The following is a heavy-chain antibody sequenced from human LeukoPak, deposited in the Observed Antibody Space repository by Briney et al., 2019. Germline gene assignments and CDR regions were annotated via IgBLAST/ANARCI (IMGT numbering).Heavy chain of an antibody. CDR2: INHSGST. J-gene: IGHJ4*02. CDR1: GGSFSGYY. D-gene: IGHD3-3*01. Sequence: SETLSLTCAVYGGSFSGYYWSWIRQPPGKGLEWIGEINHSGSTNHNPSLKSRVTISVDTSKNQFSLKLSSVTAADTAVYYCARGLGVTIFDYWGQGTLVTVSS. CDR3: ARGLGVTIFDY. V-gene: IGHV4-34*01.